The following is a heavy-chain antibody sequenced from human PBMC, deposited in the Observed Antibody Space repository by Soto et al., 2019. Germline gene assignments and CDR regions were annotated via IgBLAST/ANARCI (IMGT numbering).Heavy chain of an antibody. CDR1: GGSISSYY. V-gene: IGHV4-59*01. CDR3: ARVWGGAFDI. D-gene: IGHD3-10*01. CDR2: IYYSGST. Sequence: QVQLQESGPGLVKPSETLSLTCTVSGGSISSYYWSWIRQPPGKGLEWIGYIYYSGSTNYNPTLKSRFPRSVDTSENQFSRKLSSVTAADTAVYYCARVWGGAFDIWGQGTMVTVSS. J-gene: IGHJ3*02.